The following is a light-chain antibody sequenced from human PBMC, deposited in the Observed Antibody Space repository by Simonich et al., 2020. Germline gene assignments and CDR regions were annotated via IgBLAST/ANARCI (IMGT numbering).Light chain of an antibody. CDR1: KSVTSN. CDR2: GAS. Sequence: EIVMTQSPATLSVSPGERATLSCRARKSVTSNLAWYQQKPGQAPMLLIYGASTRATGIPARFSGSGSGTDFTLTISSLEPEDFAVYYCQQRSNWPPITFGQGTKLEIK. CDR3: QQRSNWPPIT. V-gene: IGKV3-15*01. J-gene: IGKJ2*01.